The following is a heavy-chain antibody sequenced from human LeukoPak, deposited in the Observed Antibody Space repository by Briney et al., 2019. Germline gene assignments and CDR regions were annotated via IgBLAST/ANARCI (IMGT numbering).Heavy chain of an antibody. CDR1: GYTFTTYW. J-gene: IGHJ4*02. Sequence: GESLKISCKGSGYTFTTYWIGWVRQMPGKGLEWMGIIHPGDSDTRYSPSFQGQVTISADKSISTAYLQWSSLKASDTAMYYCARQKSAYDSELDYWGQGTLVTVSS. CDR3: ARQKSAYDSELDY. V-gene: IGHV5-51*01. D-gene: IGHD3-3*01. CDR2: IHPGDSDT.